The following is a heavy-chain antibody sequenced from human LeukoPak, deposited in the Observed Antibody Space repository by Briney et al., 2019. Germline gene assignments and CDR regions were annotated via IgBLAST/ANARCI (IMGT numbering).Heavy chain of an antibody. CDR3: ARWSGSVTARNYYYYMDV. Sequence: SETLSLTCTVSGGSVRRGDYYWTWIRQPAGSGLEWIGRIYTSGTTDYNPSLRTRVTISVDASRNQFSLNLSSVTAADTAVYYCARWSGSVTARNYYYYMDVWGEGTTVTVSS. CDR2: IYTSGTT. CDR1: GGSVRRGDYY. D-gene: IGHD6-6*01. V-gene: IGHV4-61*02. J-gene: IGHJ6*03.